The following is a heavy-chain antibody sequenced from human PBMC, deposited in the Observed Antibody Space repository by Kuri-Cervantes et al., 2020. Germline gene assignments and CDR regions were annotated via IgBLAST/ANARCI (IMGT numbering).Heavy chain of an antibody. CDR3: ARVRDGYNPPVIGY. CDR2: ISGSGGST. V-gene: IGHV3-23*01. D-gene: IGHD5-24*01. CDR1: GFTFSSYA. J-gene: IGHJ4*02. Sequence: GGSLRLSCAASGFTFSSYAMSWVRQAPGKGLEWVSAISGSGGSTYYADSVKGRFTISRDNAKNSLYLQMNSLRAEDTAVYYCARVRDGYNPPVIGYWGQGILVTVSS.